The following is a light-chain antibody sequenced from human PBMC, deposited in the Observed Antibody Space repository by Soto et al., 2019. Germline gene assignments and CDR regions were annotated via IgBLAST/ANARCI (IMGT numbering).Light chain of an antibody. Sequence: QSVLTQPASVSGSPGQSITISCTGTSSDVGNYDLVSWYQQLPGKAPKFILYEGSKRPSGVSNRFSGSKSGNTASLTISGLQAEDAADYYCCSYAGSSTYVFGTGTKVTVL. CDR1: SSDVGNYDL. J-gene: IGLJ1*01. V-gene: IGLV2-23*01. CDR2: EGS. CDR3: CSYAGSSTYV.